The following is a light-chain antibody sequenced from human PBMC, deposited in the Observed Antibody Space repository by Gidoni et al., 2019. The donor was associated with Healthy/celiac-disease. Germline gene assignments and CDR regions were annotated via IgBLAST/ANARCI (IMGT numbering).Light chain of an antibody. V-gene: IGKV3-11*01. CDR3: QQHTNWPPLYT. J-gene: IGKJ2*01. CDR2: DAS. CDR1: QSVSSY. Sequence: EIVLTQSPATLSLSPGERATLSCRASQSVSSYLAWYQQKPGQAPRLLIYDASSRATGIPARFSGSGSGTDFTLTISSLEPEDFAVYYCQQHTNWPPLYTFGQGTNLEIE.